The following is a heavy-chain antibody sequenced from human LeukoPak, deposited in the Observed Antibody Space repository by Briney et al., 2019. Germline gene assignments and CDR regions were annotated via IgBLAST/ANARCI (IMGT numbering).Heavy chain of an antibody. V-gene: IGHV3-20*04. CDR1: GFTFDDYG. CDR2: INWNGGST. J-gene: IGHJ4*02. D-gene: IGHD6-13*01. Sequence: SGGSLRLSCAASGFTFDDYGMSWVRQAPGKGLEWVSGINWNGGSTGYADSVKGGFTVSRDNARNSLYLQMNSLRAEDTALYYCARAPAAAGTGCDYWGQGTLVTVSS. CDR3: ARAPAAAGTGCDY.